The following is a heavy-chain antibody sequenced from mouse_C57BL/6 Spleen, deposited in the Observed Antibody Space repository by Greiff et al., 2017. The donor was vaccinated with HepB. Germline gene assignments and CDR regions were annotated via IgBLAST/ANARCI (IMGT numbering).Heavy chain of an antibody. Sequence: VQLQQSGPGLVKPSQSLSLTCSVTGYSITSGYYWNWIRQFPGNKLEWMGYISYDGSNNYNPSLKNRISITRDTSKNQFFLKLNSVTTEDTATYYCARIYYGYDVDYWGQGTTLTVSS. CDR3: ARIYYGYDVDY. CDR1: GYSITSGYY. V-gene: IGHV3-6*01. J-gene: IGHJ2*01. CDR2: ISYDGSN. D-gene: IGHD2-2*01.